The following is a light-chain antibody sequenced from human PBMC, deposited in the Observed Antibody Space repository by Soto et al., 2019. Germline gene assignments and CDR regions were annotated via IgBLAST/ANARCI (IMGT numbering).Light chain of an antibody. V-gene: IGLV2-8*01. CDR2: EVT. Sequence: QSVLTQPPSATGSPGQSVTISCTGTYNDVGGYKFVSWYQQHPGKAPKLLIYEVTQRPSGVPDRFSGSKSGNTASLTVSGLQAEDEADYYCSSYAGSSNVFG. CDR1: YNDVGGYKF. CDR3: SSYAGSSNV. J-gene: IGLJ6*01.